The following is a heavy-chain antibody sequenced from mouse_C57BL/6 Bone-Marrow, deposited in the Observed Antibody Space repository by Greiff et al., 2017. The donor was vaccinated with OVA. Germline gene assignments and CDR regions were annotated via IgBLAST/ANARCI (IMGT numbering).Heavy chain of an antibody. CDR3: AREGSLSMRLRRGYYCDY. D-gene: IGHD2-4*01. CDR2: INYDGSST. Sequence: EVTLVESEGGLVQPGSSMKLSCTASGFTFSDYYMAWVSQVPEKGLEWVANINYDGSSTYYLDSLKSRFSIARDNANNILYRQMRWLKSEYTDTYYWAREGSLSMRLRRGYYCDYGGQGTTLTVSS. J-gene: IGHJ2*01. CDR1: GFTFSDYY. V-gene: IGHV5-16*01.